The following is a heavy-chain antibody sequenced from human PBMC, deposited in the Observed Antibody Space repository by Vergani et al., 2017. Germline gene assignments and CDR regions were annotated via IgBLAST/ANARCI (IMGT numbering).Heavy chain of an antibody. J-gene: IGHJ4*02. CDR3: ARGSGGSSLLGY. CDR2: IIPIFGTA. D-gene: IGHD2-15*01. CDR1: GYTFTSYG. V-gene: IGHV1-69*13. Sequence: QVQLVQSGAEVKKPGASVKVSCKASGYTFTSYGISWVRQAPGQGLEWMGRIIPIFGTANYAQKFQGRVTITADESTSTAYMELSSLRSEDTAVYYCARGSGGSSLLGYWGQGTLVTVSS.